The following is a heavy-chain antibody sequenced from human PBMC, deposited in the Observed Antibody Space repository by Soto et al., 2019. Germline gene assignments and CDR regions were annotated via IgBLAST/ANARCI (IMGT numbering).Heavy chain of an antibody. V-gene: IGHV3-15*01. CDR3: TTVTPPG. J-gene: IGHJ4*02. Sequence: GGSMRLSCGASGFTFNNAGMTWVRQAPGKGLEWVGRIKSKTEGGTTDYAAPVKGRFTLSRDDSKNTLYLQMNSLKTEDSAVYYCTTVTPPGWGQGTLVTVSS. CDR1: GFTFNNAG. CDR2: IKSKTEGGTT.